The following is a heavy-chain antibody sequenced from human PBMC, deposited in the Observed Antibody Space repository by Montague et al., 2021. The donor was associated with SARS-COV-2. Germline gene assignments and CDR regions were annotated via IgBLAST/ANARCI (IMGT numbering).Heavy chain of an antibody. CDR2: ISGSGGGT. J-gene: IGHJ5*01. CDR1: GFIFNDYA. V-gene: IGHV3-23*01. Sequence: SLRLSCAASGFIFNDYAINWVRQTPGKALEWASAISGSGGGTYYAESVKGRFTTSRDTSKNTVYLQMNSLRLEDTALYFCARDHERVGWPLDSWGQGTLVIVSS. D-gene: IGHD2-2*01. CDR3: ARDHERVGWPLDS.